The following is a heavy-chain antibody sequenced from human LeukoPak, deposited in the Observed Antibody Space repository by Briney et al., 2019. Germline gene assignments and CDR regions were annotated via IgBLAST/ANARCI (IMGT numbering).Heavy chain of an antibody. CDR1: GGLFGVYY. Sequence: SETLSLTCAVYGGLFGVYYWSWVRQPPGKGLEWIGEINHSGITNYNPSLKSRVTISVDTSKNHFSLRLSSVTAADTAVYYCAGPGAGDLDYWGQGTLVTVSS. J-gene: IGHJ4*02. CDR2: INHSGIT. D-gene: IGHD3-10*01. CDR3: AGPGAGDLDY. V-gene: IGHV4-34*01.